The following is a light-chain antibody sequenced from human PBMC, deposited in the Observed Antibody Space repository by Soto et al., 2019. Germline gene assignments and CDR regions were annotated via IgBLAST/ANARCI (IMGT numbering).Light chain of an antibody. CDR3: CSYAGSSTYV. CDR1: SSDVGSYNL. J-gene: IGLJ1*01. V-gene: IGLV2-23*01. Sequence: QSALTQPASVSGSPGQSITISCTGTSSDVGSYNLVSWYQQHPGKAPKLMIYEGGKRPSGVSDRFSGSKSGNTASLTISGLQAEDDADYYCCSYAGSSTYVFGTGIKLTVL. CDR2: EGG.